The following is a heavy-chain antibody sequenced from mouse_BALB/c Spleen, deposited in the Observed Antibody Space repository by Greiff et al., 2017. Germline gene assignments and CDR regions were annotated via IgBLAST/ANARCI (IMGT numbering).Heavy chain of an antibody. CDR2: IWTGGGT. CDR1: GFSLTSYD. CDR3: VRDYDYDGNAMDY. D-gene: IGHD2-4*01. J-gene: IGHJ4*01. Sequence: VKLVESGPGLVAPSQSLSITCTVSGFSLTSYDISWIRQPPGKGLEWLGVIWTGGGTNYNSAFMSRLSISKDNSKSQVFLKMNSLQTDDTAIYYCVRDYDYDGNAMDYWGQGTSVTVSS. V-gene: IGHV2-9-2*01.